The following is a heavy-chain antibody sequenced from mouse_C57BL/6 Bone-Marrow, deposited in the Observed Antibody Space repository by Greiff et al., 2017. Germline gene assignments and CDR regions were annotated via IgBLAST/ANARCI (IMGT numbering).Heavy chain of an antibody. D-gene: IGHD2-13*01. V-gene: IGHV5-17*01. CDR1: GFTFSDYG. Sequence: EVKVEESGGGLVKPGGSLKLSCAASGFTFSDYGMHWVRQAPEKGLEWVAYISSGSSTIYYADTVKGRFTISRDNAKNTLFLQMTSLRSEDTAMYYCARPGDVGAMDYWGQGTSVTVSS. CDR3: ARPGDVGAMDY. CDR2: ISSGSSTI. J-gene: IGHJ4*01.